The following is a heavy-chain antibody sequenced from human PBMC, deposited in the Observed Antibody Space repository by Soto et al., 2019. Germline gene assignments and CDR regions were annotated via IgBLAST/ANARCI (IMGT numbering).Heavy chain of an antibody. J-gene: IGHJ4*02. D-gene: IGHD3-10*01. CDR3: ARGDYYGSGSYYNYY. V-gene: IGHV4-59*01. CDR2: IDYSGST. Sequence: SETLSLTCTVSGGSISSYYWSWIRQPPGKGLEWIGYIDYSGSTNYNPSLKSRVTISVDTSKNHFSLKLSSVTAADTAVYYCARGDYYGSGSYYNYYWGQGTLVPVSS. CDR1: GGSISSYY.